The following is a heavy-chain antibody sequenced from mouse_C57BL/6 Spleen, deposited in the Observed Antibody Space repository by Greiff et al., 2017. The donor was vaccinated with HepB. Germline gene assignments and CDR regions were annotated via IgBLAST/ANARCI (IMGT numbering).Heavy chain of an antibody. Sequence: VQLQQSGPELVKPGASVKISCKASGYAFSSSWMNWVKQRPGKGLEWIGRIYPGDGDTNYNGNFKGKATLTADKSSSTAYMQLSSLTSEDSAVYFCATYYYGSREAWFAYWGQGTLVTVSA. J-gene: IGHJ3*01. CDR2: IYPGDGDT. CDR1: GYAFSSSW. D-gene: IGHD1-1*01. V-gene: IGHV1-82*01. CDR3: ATYYYGSREAWFAY.